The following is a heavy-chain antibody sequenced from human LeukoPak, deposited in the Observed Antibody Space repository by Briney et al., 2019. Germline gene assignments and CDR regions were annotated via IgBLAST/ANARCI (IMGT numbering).Heavy chain of an antibody. Sequence: GGSLRLSCAASGFIFSSYAMSWVRQAPGKGLEWVSTISGSGGSTYYADSVKGRFTISRDNSKNTVYLQMNSLRAEDTAVYYCAKDRSCINDECHGDFDYWGQGTLVTVSS. CDR3: AKDRSCINDECHGDFDY. J-gene: IGHJ4*02. D-gene: IGHD2-8*01. CDR2: ISGSGGST. CDR1: GFIFSSYA. V-gene: IGHV3-23*01.